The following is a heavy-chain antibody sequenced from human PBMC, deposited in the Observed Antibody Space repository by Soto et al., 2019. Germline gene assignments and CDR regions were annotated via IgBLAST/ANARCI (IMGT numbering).Heavy chain of an antibody. V-gene: IGHV4-30-4*01. J-gene: IGHJ4*02. D-gene: IGHD3-22*01. CDR1: GGPISGDYY. CDR3: FREGVGFDSRGYSSRYFDF. Sequence: SETLSLTCNVSGGPISGDYYWTWIRQPPGKGLEWIGYIFYSGSTYYNPSLKSRVTMSVDTSKNQFSLRLSSVTAADTAVYYCFREGVGFDSRGYSSRYFDFWGQGILVTVSS. CDR2: IFYSGST.